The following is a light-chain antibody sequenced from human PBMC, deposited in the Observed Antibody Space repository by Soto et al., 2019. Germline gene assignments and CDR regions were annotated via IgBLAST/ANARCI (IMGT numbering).Light chain of an antibody. Sequence: SALTQPASVSGSPGQSITISCTGTSSDVGGYNYVSWYQQHPGKAPKLMIYDVSNRPSGVSNRFSGSKSGNTASLTISGLQAEDEADYYCSSYTSSSTPPWVFGGGTKLTVL. V-gene: IGLV2-14*01. J-gene: IGLJ3*02. CDR2: DVS. CDR3: SSYTSSSTPPWV. CDR1: SSDVGGYNY.